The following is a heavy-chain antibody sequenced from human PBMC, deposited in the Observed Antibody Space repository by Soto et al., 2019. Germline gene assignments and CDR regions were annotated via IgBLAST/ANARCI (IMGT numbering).Heavy chain of an antibody. CDR1: GCMFSTYA. D-gene: IGHD6-19*01. CDR2: ISYDGSDI. V-gene: IGHV3-30-3*01. CDR3: ARDQGRTVTRGDWFDP. J-gene: IGHJ5*02. Sequence: QVQLVESGGGVVQPGRSLRLSCAASGCMFSTYAMHWVRQAPGKGLEWVAVISYDGSDIYYGDSGKGRFTISRDNSRNTLYLEMNSLQTEDTAVFDCARDQGRTVTRGDWFDPWGQGTLVTVSS.